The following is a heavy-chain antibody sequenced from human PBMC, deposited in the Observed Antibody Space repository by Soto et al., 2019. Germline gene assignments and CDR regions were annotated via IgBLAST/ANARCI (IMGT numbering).Heavy chain of an antibody. CDR1: GGSISSYY. CDR2: IYYSGST. CDR3: AREYQLPHYGMDV. V-gene: IGHV4-59*01. Sequence: SETLSLTYPVSGGSISSYYWSWIRPPPGKGLEWIGYIYYSGSTNYNPSLKSRVTISVDTSKNQFCLKLSSVTAADTAVYYCAREYQLPHYGMDVWGQGTTVTVSS. J-gene: IGHJ6*02. D-gene: IGHD2-2*01.